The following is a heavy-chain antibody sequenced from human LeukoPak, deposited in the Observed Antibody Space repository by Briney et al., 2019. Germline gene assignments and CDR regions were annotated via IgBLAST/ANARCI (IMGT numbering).Heavy chain of an antibody. Sequence: ASVKVSCKASGYIFTSYGISWVRQAPGQGLEWMGWISPYNGNTNYAQKLRGRVTMTTDTSTSTAYMELRSLRSDDTAVYYCARVVTGYYRGDHWGQGTLVTVSS. V-gene: IGHV1-18*01. D-gene: IGHD3-9*01. CDR3: ARVVTGYYRGDH. J-gene: IGHJ4*02. CDR2: ISPYNGNT. CDR1: GYIFTSYG.